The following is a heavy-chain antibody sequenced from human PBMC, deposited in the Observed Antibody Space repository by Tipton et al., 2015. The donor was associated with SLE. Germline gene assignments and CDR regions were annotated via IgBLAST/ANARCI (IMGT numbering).Heavy chain of an antibody. V-gene: IGHV3-9*01. CDR2: INWNSGDI. J-gene: IGHJ4*02. CDR3: AKDFDGYNGFDF. Sequence: SLRLSCAASGFIFDDYAMHWVRQAPGKGLEWVSGINWNSGDIGYADSVKGRFTTSRDNAKNSLYLQMNSLRPEDTALYYCAKDFDGYNGFDFWGQGTLVTVSS. D-gene: IGHD5-24*01. CDR1: GFIFDDYA.